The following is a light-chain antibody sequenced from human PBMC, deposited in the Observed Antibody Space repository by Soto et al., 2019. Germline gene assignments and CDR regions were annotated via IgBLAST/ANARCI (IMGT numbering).Light chain of an antibody. J-gene: IGKJ2*01. CDR3: MQGTHWPPYT. CDR1: QSLAYIDGNTY. Sequence: DVVMTQSPLSLPVTLGQPASISCRSSQSLAYIDGNTYLNWFHQRPGQSPRRLIYQVSNRDSGVSDRFSGSGSVTDVTLKISRVEADDVGVYYCMQGTHWPPYTFGQGNKLDIK. V-gene: IGKV2-30*01. CDR2: QVS.